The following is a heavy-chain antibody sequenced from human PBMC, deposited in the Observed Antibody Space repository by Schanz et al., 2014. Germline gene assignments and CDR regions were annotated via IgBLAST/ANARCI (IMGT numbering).Heavy chain of an antibody. CDR3: ARAKRFGDMDV. V-gene: IGHV1-18*01. Sequence: QVQLVQSGAEVKKPGASVKVSCKASGYTFTSYGINWVRQAPGQGLEWMGWISAYNGNTNYAQKLQGRVTLTTDTSTSTAYIELRNLRSDDTAVYYCARAKRFGDMDVWGQGTTVTVSS. CDR2: ISAYNGNT. CDR1: GYTFTSYG. J-gene: IGHJ6*02. D-gene: IGHD3-10*01.